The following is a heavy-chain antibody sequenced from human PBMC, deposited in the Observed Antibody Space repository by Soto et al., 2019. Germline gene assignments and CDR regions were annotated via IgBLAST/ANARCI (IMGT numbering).Heavy chain of an antibody. Sequence: SETLSLTCGVSGGSFSGYFWTWIRQPPGKGLEWIGEVNHIGITNYNPSLRSRLNLSIDTAKKQFSLKLTSVTAADTSVYYCARATQFFYDSRGYSKNFDFWGQGTLVTVSS. CDR3: ARATQFFYDSRGYSKNFDF. V-gene: IGHV4-34*01. CDR1: GGSFSGYF. CDR2: VNHIGIT. D-gene: IGHD3-22*01. J-gene: IGHJ4*02.